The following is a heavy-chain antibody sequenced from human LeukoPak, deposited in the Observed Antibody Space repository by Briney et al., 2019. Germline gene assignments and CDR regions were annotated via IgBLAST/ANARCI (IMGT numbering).Heavy chain of an antibody. CDR2: IYYSGST. Sequence: SETLSLTCTVSGGSISSYYWSWIRQPPGKGLEWIGYIYYSGSTYYNPSLKSRVTISVDTSKNQFSLKLSSVTAADTAVYYCARDGRYYGSGSYYKEYYFDYWGQGTLVTVSS. V-gene: IGHV4-59*12. CDR1: GGSISSYY. CDR3: ARDGRYYGSGSYYKEYYFDY. J-gene: IGHJ4*02. D-gene: IGHD3-10*01.